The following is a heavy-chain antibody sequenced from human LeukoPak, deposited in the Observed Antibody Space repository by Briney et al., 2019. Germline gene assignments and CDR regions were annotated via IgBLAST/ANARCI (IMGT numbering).Heavy chain of an antibody. CDR2: INPSGGST. CDR3: ASPGEKDYYFDY. J-gene: IGHJ4*02. Sequence: GASVQVSCKASGYTFTGYYMHWVRQAPGQGLEWMGWINPSGGSTSYAQKFQGRVTMTRDTSTRTVYMELSSLRSEDTAVYYCASPGEKDYYFDYSGQGTLVTVSS. D-gene: IGHD3-16*01. V-gene: IGHV1-46*01. CDR1: GYTFTGYY.